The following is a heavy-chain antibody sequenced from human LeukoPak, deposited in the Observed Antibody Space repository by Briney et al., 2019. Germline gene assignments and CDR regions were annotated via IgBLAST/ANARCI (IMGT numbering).Heavy chain of an antibody. D-gene: IGHD3-10*01. CDR3: ASDSGHAFYF. V-gene: IGHV3-74*01. J-gene: IGHJ3*01. Sequence: PGGSLRLSCAASGFTFSTAWMHWVRQAPGKGLVWVSRIYSDGRDKTYADSVRGRFTISRDNAKNTVYLQMNSLRAEDSAVYYCASDSGHAFYFWGQGTMVTVSS. CDR1: GFTFSTAW. CDR2: IYSDGRDK.